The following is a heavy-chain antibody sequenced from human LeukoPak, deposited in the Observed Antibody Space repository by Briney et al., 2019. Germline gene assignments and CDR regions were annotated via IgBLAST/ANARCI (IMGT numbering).Heavy chain of an antibody. CDR1: GFSFSTYG. V-gene: IGHV3-33*03. D-gene: IGHD6-13*01. Sequence: PGGSLRLSCAASGFSFSTYGMHWVRQAPGKGLEWVAVIWYDGSNQYYEDSVKGRFTISRDNSKNTLFLQMNSLRAEDTAVYYCAKDRKQQLVDYWGQGTLVTVSS. CDR2: IWYDGSNQ. CDR3: AKDRKQQLVDY. J-gene: IGHJ4*02.